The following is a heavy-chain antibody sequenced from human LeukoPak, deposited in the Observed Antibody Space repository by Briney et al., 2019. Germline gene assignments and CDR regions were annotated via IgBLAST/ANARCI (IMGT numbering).Heavy chain of an antibody. CDR3: AREAVAGLFDY. CDR2: INPNSGAT. Sequence: ASVKVSCKTSGYTFTGYYMHWVRQAPGQGLEWMGWINPNSGATNYAQKFQGRVTMTRDTSISTAYMELSWRRSDDTAVYYCAREAVAGLFDYWGQGTLVTVSS. D-gene: IGHD6-19*01. CDR1: GYTFTGYY. V-gene: IGHV1-2*02. J-gene: IGHJ4*02.